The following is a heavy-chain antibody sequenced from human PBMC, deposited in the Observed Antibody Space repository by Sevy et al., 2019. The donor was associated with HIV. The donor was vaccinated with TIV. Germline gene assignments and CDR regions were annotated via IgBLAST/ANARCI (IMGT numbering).Heavy chain of an antibody. J-gene: IGHJ6*02. Sequence: GGSLRLSCAASGFTFSSYGMHWVRKAPGKGLEWVAVILYDGINKYYADSVKVRFTISRDNSTNTLYLQMNSLRAGDTSVYYCARGLAALPGYYYGMDVWGQGTAVTGSS. CDR2: ILYDGINK. CDR1: GFTFSSYG. V-gene: IGHV3-30*03. D-gene: IGHD6-6*01. CDR3: ARGLAALPGYYYGMDV.